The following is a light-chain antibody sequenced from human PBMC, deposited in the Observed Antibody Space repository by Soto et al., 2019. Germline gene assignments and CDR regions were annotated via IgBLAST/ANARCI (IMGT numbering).Light chain of an antibody. J-gene: IGKJ4*01. Sequence: EIVLTQSPGTLSLSPGERATLSCRASQSVSSSYLAWYQQKPGQAPRLLIYGASSRATGIPDRFSGSGSGTDFTLTISRLEAEGFAVYCCQQYGSSPLTFGGGTKVDIK. CDR3: QQYGSSPLT. CDR1: QSVSSSY. CDR2: GAS. V-gene: IGKV3-20*01.